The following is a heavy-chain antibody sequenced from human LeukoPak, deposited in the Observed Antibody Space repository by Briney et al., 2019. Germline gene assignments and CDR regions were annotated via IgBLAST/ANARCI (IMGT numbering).Heavy chain of an antibody. J-gene: IGHJ5*02. D-gene: IGHD3-3*01. CDR1: GGSFSGYC. CDR3: ARAYYDFWSGYFP. Sequence: PSETLSLTCAVYGGSFSGYCRSWIRQPPGKGLEWIGEINHSGSTYYNPSLKSRVTISVDTSKNQFSLKLSSVTAADTAVYYCARAYYDFWSGYFPWGQGTLVTVSS. CDR2: INHSGST. V-gene: IGHV4-34*01.